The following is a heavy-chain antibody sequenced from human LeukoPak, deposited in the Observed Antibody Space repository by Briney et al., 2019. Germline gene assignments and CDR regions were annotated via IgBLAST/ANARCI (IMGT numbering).Heavy chain of an antibody. CDR2: IYYSGST. CDR1: GGSISSYY. D-gene: IGHD5-24*01. Sequence: SETLSLTCTVSGGSISSYYWSGIRQPPGKGLEWIGYIYYSGSTNYNPSLKSRVTISVDTSKNQFSLKLSSVTAADTAVYYCARAGRDGYNLGIHAFDGWGQGTMVTVSS. V-gene: IGHV4-59*01. J-gene: IGHJ3*01. CDR3: ARAGRDGYNLGIHAFDG.